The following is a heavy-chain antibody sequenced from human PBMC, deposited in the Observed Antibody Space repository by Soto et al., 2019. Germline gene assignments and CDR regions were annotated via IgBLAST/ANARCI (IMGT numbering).Heavy chain of an antibody. D-gene: IGHD3-3*01. Sequence: QVQLVQSGAEVKKPGASVKVSCKASGYTFTSYDINWVRQATGQGLEWMGWMNPNSGNTGYAQKFQVRVTMTRNTSMSTDYMELSSLRSEDTAVYYCERGSLRFVDYYYFYMDVWGKGTTVTVSS. J-gene: IGHJ6*03. V-gene: IGHV1-8*01. CDR1: GYTFTSYD. CDR3: ERGSLRFVDYYYFYMDV. CDR2: MNPNSGNT.